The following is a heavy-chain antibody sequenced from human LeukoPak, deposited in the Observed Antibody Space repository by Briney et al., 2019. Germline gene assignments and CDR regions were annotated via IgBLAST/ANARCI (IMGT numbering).Heavy chain of an antibody. CDR1: GGTFSSYA. D-gene: IGHD3-22*01. CDR2: IIPIFGTA. J-gene: IGHJ4*02. V-gene: IGHV1-69*13. Sequence: SVKVSCKASGGTFSSYAISWVRQAPGQGLEWMGGIIPIFGTANYAQKFQGRVTITADESTSTAYMELSSLRSEDTAVYYCARDGMAYYYDSSGYFDYWGQGTLVTVSS. CDR3: ARDGMAYYYDSSGYFDY.